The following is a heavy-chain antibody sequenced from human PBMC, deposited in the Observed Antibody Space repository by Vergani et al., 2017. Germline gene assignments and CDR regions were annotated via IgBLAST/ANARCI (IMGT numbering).Heavy chain of an antibody. Sequence: QVQLVESGGGVVQRGGSLRLSCATSGFTLSNYDMQWIRQWPGKGLEFVAFIQFDGRNQYYADSVKGRFTFSRDFSKNTLYLQMNSLRTDDTATYYCAKHFRGWGIDYWGQGTQVIVSS. CDR1: GFTLSNYD. D-gene: IGHD3-16*01. V-gene: IGHV3-30*02. J-gene: IGHJ4*02. CDR2: IQFDGRNQ. CDR3: AKHFRGWGIDY.